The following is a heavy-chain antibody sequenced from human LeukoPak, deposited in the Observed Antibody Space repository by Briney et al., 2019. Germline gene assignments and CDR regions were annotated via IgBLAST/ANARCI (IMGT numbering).Heavy chain of an antibody. CDR2: IIPIFGTA. J-gene: IGHJ6*02. Sequence: SVKVSCKASGGTFSSYAISWVRQAPGQGLEWMGGIIPIFGTANYAQKLQGRVTMTTDTSTSTAYMELRSLRSDDTAVYYCARLQYQLLDPPRTHYYYGMDVWGQGTTVTVSS. D-gene: IGHD2-2*02. CDR1: GGTFSSYA. V-gene: IGHV1-69*05. CDR3: ARLQYQLLDPPRTHYYYGMDV.